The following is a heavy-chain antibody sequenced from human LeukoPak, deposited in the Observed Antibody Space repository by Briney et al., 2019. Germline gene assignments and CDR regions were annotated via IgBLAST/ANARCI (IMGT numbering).Heavy chain of an antibody. CDR2: IYTSGST. V-gene: IGHV4-4*07. CDR1: GGSISSYY. CDR3: ARDLHGYSGYGTMYNWFDP. Sequence: SETLSLTCTVSGGSISSYYWSWIRQPAGKGLEWIGRIYTSGSTNYNPSLKSRVTVSVDTSKNQFSLKLSSVTAADTAVYYCARDLHGYSGYGTMYNWFDPWGQGTLVTVSS. D-gene: IGHD5-12*01. J-gene: IGHJ5*02.